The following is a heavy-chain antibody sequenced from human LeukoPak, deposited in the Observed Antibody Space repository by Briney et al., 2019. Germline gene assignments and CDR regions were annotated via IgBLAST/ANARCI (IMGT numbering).Heavy chain of an antibody. CDR1: GFFFSSHS. CDR3: ASWAYSGSYNSYYGMDV. J-gene: IGHJ6*02. Sequence: PGGSLRLSCAASGFFFSSHSMNWVRQAPGKGLEWVSSISSSSSYIYYADSVKGRFTISRDNAKNSLYLQMNSLRAEDTAVYYCASWAYSGSYNSYYGMDVWGQGTTVTVSS. CDR2: ISSSSSYI. V-gene: IGHV3-21*01. D-gene: IGHD1-26*01.